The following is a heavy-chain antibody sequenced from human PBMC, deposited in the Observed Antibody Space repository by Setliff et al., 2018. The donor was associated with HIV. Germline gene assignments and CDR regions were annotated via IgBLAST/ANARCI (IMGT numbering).Heavy chain of an antibody. D-gene: IGHD6-13*01. CDR3: ARTYSSNWYIDY. CDR1: GGSIRTGAYY. J-gene: IGHJ4*02. V-gene: IGHV4-30-4*08. Sequence: SETLSLTCTVSGGSIRTGAYYWGWIRQPPGKGLEWIGYIYYSGSTYYNPSLKSRVTISVDTSKNQFSLKLSSVTAADTAIYYCARTYSSNWYIDYWGQGTLVTVSS. CDR2: IYYSGST.